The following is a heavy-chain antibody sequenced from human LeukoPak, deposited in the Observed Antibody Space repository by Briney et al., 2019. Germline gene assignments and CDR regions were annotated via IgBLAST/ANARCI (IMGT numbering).Heavy chain of an antibody. CDR1: GYTFISYA. CDR2: INAGNGNT. CDR3: ASSTSELLWFGELKG. Sequence: ASVKVFCKASGYTFISYAMHWVRQAPGQRLEWMGWINAGNGNTKYSQKFQGRVTITRDTSANTAYMELSSLRSEDTAVYYCASSTSELLWFGELKGWGQGTLVTVSS. D-gene: IGHD3-10*01. J-gene: IGHJ4*02. V-gene: IGHV1-3*01.